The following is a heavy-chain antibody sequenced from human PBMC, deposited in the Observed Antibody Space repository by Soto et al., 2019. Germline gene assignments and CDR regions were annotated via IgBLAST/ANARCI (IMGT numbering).Heavy chain of an antibody. CDR2: ISYDGSNK. CDR1: GFTFISYV. D-gene: IGHD2-8*01. CDR3: AKDGSKTPRGVYNYYYYYGMDV. J-gene: IGHJ6*02. Sequence: GSLRLSCAASGFTFISYVMHWVRQAPGKGLEWVAVISYDGSNKYYADSVKGRFTISRDNSKNTLYLQMNSLRAEDTAVYYCAKDGSKTPRGVYNYYYYYGMDVWGQGTTVTVSS. V-gene: IGHV3-30*18.